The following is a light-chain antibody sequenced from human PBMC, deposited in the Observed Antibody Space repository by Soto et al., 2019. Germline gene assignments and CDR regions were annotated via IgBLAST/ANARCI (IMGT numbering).Light chain of an antibody. CDR2: DAS. J-gene: IGKJ5*01. V-gene: IGKV3-20*01. Sequence: EFVLTQSPCTLSLSPGERATLSCRASQTVRNNYLAWYQQKPGQAPRLLIYDASSRATGIPDRFSGGGSGTDFTLTISRLEPEDFAVYYCHHYGGSPITFGQGTRLEIK. CDR1: QTVRNNY. CDR3: HHYGGSPIT.